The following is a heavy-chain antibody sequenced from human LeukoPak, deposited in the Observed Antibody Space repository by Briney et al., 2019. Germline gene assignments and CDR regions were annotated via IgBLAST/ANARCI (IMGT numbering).Heavy chain of an antibody. CDR1: GGSISSYY. CDR3: ARLRITGGHYYQHGLDV. J-gene: IGHJ6*02. V-gene: IGHV4-59*08. D-gene: IGHD2-8*02. CDR2: IYNSGSI. Sequence: SETLSLTCTVSGGSISSYYWSWIRQPPGKGLEWIGYIYNSGSINYNPSLKRRVTTSVDTFKKQFSLKLSSVTAADTAVYYCARLRITGGHYYQHGLDVWGQGTTVTVSS.